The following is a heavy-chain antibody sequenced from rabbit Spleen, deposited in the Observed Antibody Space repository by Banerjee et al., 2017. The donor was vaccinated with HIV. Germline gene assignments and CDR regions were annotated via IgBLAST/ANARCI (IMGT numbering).Heavy chain of an antibody. CDR3: ARGGGL. V-gene: IGHV1S7*01. Sequence: QVKETGGGLVQPGGSLTLSCKASGFDFRRYYLSWVRQAPGKGLEWIGYIDPVFGSAYYASWVNGRFSISRENTQNTVSLQLNSLTAADTATYFCARGGGLWGQGTLVTVS. J-gene: IGHJ3*01. CDR2: IDPVFGSA. CDR1: GFDFRRYY.